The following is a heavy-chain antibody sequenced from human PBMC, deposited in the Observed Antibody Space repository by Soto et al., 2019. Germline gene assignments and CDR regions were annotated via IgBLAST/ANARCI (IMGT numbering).Heavy chain of an antibody. D-gene: IGHD1-1*01. V-gene: IGHV3-33*01. CDR2: IWYDGSNR. J-gene: IGHJ4*02. CDR1: GFTISTHG. Sequence: QVQLVESGGGVVQPGTSLRLSCAASGFTISTHGMHWVRQAPGKGLEWVANIWYDGSNRFYADSVKGRFTISKDNSKNTLYRQMSSLRAEDTAVYYCAAATTLNFHFHYWGQGTQVTVSS. CDR3: AAATTLNFHFHY.